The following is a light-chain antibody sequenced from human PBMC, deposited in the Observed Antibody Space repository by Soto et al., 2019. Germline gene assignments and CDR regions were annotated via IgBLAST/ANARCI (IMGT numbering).Light chain of an antibody. CDR1: QTISSW. CDR3: QQLNSYPFT. J-gene: IGKJ3*01. CDR2: KAS. V-gene: IGKV1-5*03. Sequence: IHMTLSASTLSESVGSRVTITCRASQTISSWLAWYQQKQGKAPKLMIYKASTLKSGVPSRFSGSGSGTEFNLTISSLQTEDFATYYCQQLNSYPFTFGPGTKVDIK.